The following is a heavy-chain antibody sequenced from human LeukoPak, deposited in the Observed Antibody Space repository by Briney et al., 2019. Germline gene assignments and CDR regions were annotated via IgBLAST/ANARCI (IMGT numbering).Heavy chain of an antibody. D-gene: IGHD3-22*01. CDR1: GYSISSGYY. CDR3: ARYPYDNSGFYQIGFDY. J-gene: IGHJ4*02. V-gene: IGHV4-38-2*01. Sequence: KPSETLSLTCAVSGYSISSGYYWGWIRQPPGKGLEWIGNIYHSGSTYYNPSLKSRVTISVDTSKNQFSLKLSSVTAADTAVYYCARYPYDNSGFYQIGFDYWGQGTLVTVSS. CDR2: IYHSGST.